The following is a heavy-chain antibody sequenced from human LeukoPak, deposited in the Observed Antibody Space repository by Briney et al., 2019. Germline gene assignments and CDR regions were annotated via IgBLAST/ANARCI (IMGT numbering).Heavy chain of an antibody. D-gene: IGHD5-24*01. CDR3: ARGLIRWLQSILSRGELGIYFDY. V-gene: IGHV4-34*01. J-gene: IGHJ4*02. Sequence: GSLRLSCAASGFTFSSYGMHGVRQPPGKGLEWIGEINHSGSTNYNPSLKSRVTISVDTSKNQFSLKLSSVTAADTAVYYCARGLIRWLQSILSRGELGIYFDYWGQGTLVTVSS. CDR1: GFTFSSYG. CDR2: INHSGST.